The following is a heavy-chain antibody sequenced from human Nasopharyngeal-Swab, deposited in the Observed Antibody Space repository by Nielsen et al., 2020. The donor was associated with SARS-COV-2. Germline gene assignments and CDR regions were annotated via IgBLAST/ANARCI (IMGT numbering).Heavy chain of an antibody. CDR2: IGDKDHNYAI. Sequence: GESLKISCAASGFIFSASAIHWVRQASGKGLEWVGRIGDKDHNYAITYGASVQGRFTISRDDSQNTAFLQMDSLKTEDTALYYCTTDFYFDYWGQGALVTVSS. CDR3: TTDFYFDY. CDR1: GFIFSASA. V-gene: IGHV3-73*01. J-gene: IGHJ4*02.